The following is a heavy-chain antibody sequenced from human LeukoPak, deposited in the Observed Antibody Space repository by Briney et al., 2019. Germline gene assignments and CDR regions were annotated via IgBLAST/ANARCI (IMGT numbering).Heavy chain of an antibody. J-gene: IGHJ4*02. CDR2: ISGGGGST. CDR1: GFTFSNYA. CDR3: AKGGKWDVTPFDY. D-gene: IGHD1-26*01. Sequence: GGSLRLSCAASGFTFSNYAMSWVRQAPGKGLEWVSTISGGGGSTYYADSVKGRFTISRDNSKNTLYLQVNSLRAEDTAVYYCAKGGKWDVTPFDYWGQGTLVTVSS. V-gene: IGHV3-23*01.